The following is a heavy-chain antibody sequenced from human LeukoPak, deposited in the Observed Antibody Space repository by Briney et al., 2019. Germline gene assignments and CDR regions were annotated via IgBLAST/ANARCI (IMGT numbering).Heavy chain of an antibody. CDR3: ARAGSGGYDFFDY. CDR2: IHHSGST. J-gene: IGHJ4*02. Sequence: SETLSLTCAVSGYSISSGYYWGWIRQPPGKGLEWIGSIHHSGSTYYNPSLKSRVTISVDTSKNQFSLRLSFVTAADTALYYCARAGSGGYDFFDYWGQGTLVTVSS. CDR1: GYSISSGYY. V-gene: IGHV4-38-2*01. D-gene: IGHD1-26*01.